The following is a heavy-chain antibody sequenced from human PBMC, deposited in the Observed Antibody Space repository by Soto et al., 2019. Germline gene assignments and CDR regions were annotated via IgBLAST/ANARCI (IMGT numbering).Heavy chain of an antibody. V-gene: IGHV4-61*01. J-gene: IGHJ5*02. CDR2: IYHSGTT. CDR1: GGSVSSGNYH. Sequence: WATLDLPCTVSGGSVSSGNYHWRWIRQPPGKGLEWIGHIYHSGTTNYNPSLTSRVTMSVDTSKNQFSLKLSSVTAADTAVYYCAREILSTGYCSGGSCYSSWFDPWGQGTLVTVAS. D-gene: IGHD2-15*01. CDR3: AREILSTGYCSGGSCYSSWFDP.